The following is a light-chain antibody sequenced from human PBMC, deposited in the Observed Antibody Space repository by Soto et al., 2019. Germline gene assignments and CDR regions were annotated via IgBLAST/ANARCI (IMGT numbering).Light chain of an antibody. J-gene: IGKJ5*01. V-gene: IGKV1-5*01. CDR1: QTFSTW. CDR3: QQLHGYPIT. CDR2: DAS. Sequence: DIQMAQCPSTVSASVGDRVTITCLASQTFSTWLAWYQQKPGKAPNLLIYDASSFQSGVPSRFSGSGSGTHFTLTISSLQPEDFATYYCQQLHGYPITFGQGTRLEIK.